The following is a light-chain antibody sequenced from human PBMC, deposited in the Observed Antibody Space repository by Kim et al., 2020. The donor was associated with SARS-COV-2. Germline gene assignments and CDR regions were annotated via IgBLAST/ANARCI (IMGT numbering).Light chain of an antibody. CDR2: TVD. V-gene: IGLV2-18*02. CDR1: TSNSVSREC. CDR3: WSREAVSLVL. J-gene: IGLJ3*02. Sequence: QSALIQPPSVSGSPGQSVTISCTRTTSNSVSRECVSWDQQHPGTVSNPVIYTVDNQPSGVPDRLSDSKSAKTASMTISGLQAEDEAGDWFWSREAVSLVLFGRGTQVTVL.